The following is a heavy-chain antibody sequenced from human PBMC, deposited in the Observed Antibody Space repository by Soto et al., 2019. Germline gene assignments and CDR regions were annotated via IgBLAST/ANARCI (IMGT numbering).Heavy chain of an antibody. CDR1: GGSISSGGYY. D-gene: IGHD2-15*01. CDR3: ARDRGLGYCSGGSCYSDAFDI. V-gene: IGHV4-31*03. CDR2: IYYSGST. Sequence: QVQLQESGPGLVKPSQTLSLTCTVSGGSISSGGYYWSWIRQHPGKGLEWIGYIYYSGSTYYNPSLKSRVTISVDTSKNQFSLKLSSVTAAVTAVYYCARDRGLGYCSGGSCYSDAFDIWGQGTMVTVSS. J-gene: IGHJ3*02.